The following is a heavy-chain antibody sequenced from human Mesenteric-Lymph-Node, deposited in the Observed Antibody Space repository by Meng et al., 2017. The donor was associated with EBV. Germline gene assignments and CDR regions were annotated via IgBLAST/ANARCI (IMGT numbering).Heavy chain of an antibody. CDR1: SASVSSDNYY. J-gene: IGHJ5*02. Sequence: QVDSQETGPGPDKPSETLSLKGTVSSASVSSDNYYSSSLRQPPGKGLEWIGYIHYSGRTSYNSPLTSRVTISVDSSKNQFSLKLSSVTAANTAVFYCVIQYYRDSNWWFEPWCQGTLVTVSS. D-gene: IGHD3-22*01. CDR2: IHYSGRT. V-gene: IGHV4-61*01. CDR3: VIQYYRDSNWWFEP.